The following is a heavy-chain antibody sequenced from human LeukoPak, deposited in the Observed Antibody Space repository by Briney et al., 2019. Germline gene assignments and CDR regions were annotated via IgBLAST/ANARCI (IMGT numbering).Heavy chain of an antibody. J-gene: IGHJ4*02. D-gene: IGHD3-10*01. V-gene: IGHV3-53*01. CDR3: ARGTMVRGVIIRRFDHFDY. Sequence: RSGGSLRLSCAASGFTVSSNYMSWVRQAPGKGLEWVSVIYSGGSTYYADSVKGRFTISRDNSKNTLYLQMNSLRAEDTAVYYCARGTMVRGVIIRRFDHFDYWGQGTLVTVSS. CDR1: GFTVSSNY. CDR2: IYSGGST.